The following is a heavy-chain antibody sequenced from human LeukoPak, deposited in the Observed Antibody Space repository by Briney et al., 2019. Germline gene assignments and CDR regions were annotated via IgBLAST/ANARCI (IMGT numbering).Heavy chain of an antibody. Sequence: ASVKVSCKASGYTFTGYYMHWVRQAPGQGLEWMRWINPNSGGTNYAQKFQGRVTMTRDTSISTAYMELSRLRSDDTAVYYCARDAVNWRNYYYYMDVWGKGTTVTVSS. V-gene: IGHV1-2*02. CDR2: INPNSGGT. CDR3: ARDAVNWRNYYYYMDV. D-gene: IGHD1-20*01. J-gene: IGHJ6*03. CDR1: GYTFTGYY.